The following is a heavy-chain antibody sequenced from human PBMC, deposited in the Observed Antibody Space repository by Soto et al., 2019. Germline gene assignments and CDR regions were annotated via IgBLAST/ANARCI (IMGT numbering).Heavy chain of an antibody. CDR3: TKQKGDSRTYHGMDV. J-gene: IGHJ6*02. V-gene: IGHV6-1*01. Sequence: LSQTLSLTCAISGDSVSSNSAASNCIRQSPSRGLEWLGRAYYRSQWYYDSAVSVRSRITVIPDTSKNQFSLQLNSVTPEDTAVYYCTKQKGDSRTYHGMDVWGQGTTVTVS. CDR1: GDSVSSNSAA. D-gene: IGHD2-21*02. CDR2: AYYRSQWYY.